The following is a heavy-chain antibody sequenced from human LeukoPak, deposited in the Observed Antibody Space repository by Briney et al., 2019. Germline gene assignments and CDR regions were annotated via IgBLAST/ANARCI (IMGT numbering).Heavy chain of an antibody. CDR1: GFTFSSYG. J-gene: IGHJ4*02. D-gene: IGHD3-16*01. CDR3: AKMIIK. CDR2: IGYDGSNK. Sequence: GGSLRRSCAASGFTFSSYGMHWVRQAPGKGPEWVAFIGYDGSNKYYADSVKGRFTISRDNSKNTLYLQMNSLRAEDTAVYYCAKMIIKGGQGTLVTVSS. V-gene: IGHV3-30*02.